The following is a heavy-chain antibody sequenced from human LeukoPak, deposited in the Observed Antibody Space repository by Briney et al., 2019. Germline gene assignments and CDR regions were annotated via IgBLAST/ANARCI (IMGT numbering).Heavy chain of an antibody. CDR2: ISPSGDIS. J-gene: IGHJ4*02. Sequence: GGSLRLSCAASGFTFSSHGINWVRQAPGKGLEWVSGISPSGDISYHTDSVKGRFTISRDNSKNTLYLQMNSLRAEDTAVYYCARALWRTVVTAFGYWGQGTLVTVSS. CDR3: ARALWRTVVTAFGY. CDR1: GFTFSSHG. D-gene: IGHD4-23*01. V-gene: IGHV3-23*01.